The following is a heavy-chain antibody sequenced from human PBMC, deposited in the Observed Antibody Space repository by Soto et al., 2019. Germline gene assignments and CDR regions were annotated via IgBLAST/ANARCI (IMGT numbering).Heavy chain of an antibody. J-gene: IGHJ4*02. V-gene: IGHV3-11*06. CDR2: ISSSSSYT. CDR3: ARGESSGYEYIDY. CDR1: GFTFSDYY. D-gene: IGHD5-12*01. Sequence: QVQLVESGGGLVKPGGSLRLSCAASGFTFSDYYMSWIRQAPGKGLEWVSYISSSSSYTNYADSVKGRFTISRDNAKNSLYLQMNSLRAEDTAVYYCARGESSGYEYIDYWGQGTLVTVSS.